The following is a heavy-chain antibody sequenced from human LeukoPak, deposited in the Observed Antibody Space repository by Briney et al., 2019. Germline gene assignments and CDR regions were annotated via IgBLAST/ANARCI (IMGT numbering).Heavy chain of an antibody. CDR1: GFTFTSSA. CDR3: ARDRMANDYGGNEGLDP. D-gene: IGHD4-23*01. J-gene: IGHJ5*02. CDR2: IVVGSGNT. V-gene: IGHV1-58*02. Sequence: GTSVKVSCKASGFTFTSSAMQWVRQARGQRLEWIGWIVVGSGNTNYAQKFQERVTITRDMSTSTAYMELSSLRSEDTAVYYCARDRMANDYGGNEGLDPWGQGTLVTVSS.